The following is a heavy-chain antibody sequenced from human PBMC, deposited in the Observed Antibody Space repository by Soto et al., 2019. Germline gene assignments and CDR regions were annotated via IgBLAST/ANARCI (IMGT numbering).Heavy chain of an antibody. Sequence: GPLRLCCATSGFSVSNAWMTWVREAPGKGLEWVGRVKTKADGETTDYAASVNGRCNISRDDSHNTLYLQMKSLKMEDTAVYYCTAPHERSGFPTAYWGQGTLVTVSS. CDR1: GFSVSNAW. CDR3: TAPHERSGFPTAY. D-gene: IGHD3-22*01. CDR2: VKTKADGETT. J-gene: IGHJ4*02. V-gene: IGHV3-15*01.